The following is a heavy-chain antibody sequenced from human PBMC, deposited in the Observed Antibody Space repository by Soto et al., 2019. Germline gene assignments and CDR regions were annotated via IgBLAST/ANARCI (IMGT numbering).Heavy chain of an antibody. CDR2: ITVDGGST. J-gene: IGHJ3*02. D-gene: IGHD1-20*01. CDR1: GFTFNTFA. Sequence: PGGSLRLSCAASGFTFNTFALTWVRQAPGKGLEWVSSITVDGGSTYYVDSVKGRFTVSRDNSKNTLYLQMDSLTAEDTAVYYCAKVVYERNVNDALDIWGQGTMVTVSS. V-gene: IGHV3-23*01. CDR3: AKVVYERNVNDALDI.